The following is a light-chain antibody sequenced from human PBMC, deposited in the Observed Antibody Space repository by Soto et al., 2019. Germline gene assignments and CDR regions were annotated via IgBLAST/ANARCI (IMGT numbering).Light chain of an antibody. Sequence: AIRMTQSPSSFSASTGDRVTITCRASQGISSYLAWYQQKPGKAPKLLIYAASTLQSGVPSRFSGSGSGTDFTLTISCLQYEDFATYYCQQYYSYPLTFGGGNKVDIK. J-gene: IGKJ4*01. V-gene: IGKV1-8*01. CDR2: AAS. CDR1: QGISSY. CDR3: QQYYSYPLT.